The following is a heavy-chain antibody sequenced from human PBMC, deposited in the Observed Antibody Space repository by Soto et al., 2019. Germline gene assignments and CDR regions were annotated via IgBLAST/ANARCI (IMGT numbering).Heavy chain of an antibody. J-gene: IGHJ4*02. CDR2: ISNSGDII. D-gene: IGHD2-21*01. Sequence: VQLVESGGGLVQPGGSLKLSCAASGFTFSDSYMSWIRQAPGKGLEWISYISNSGDIIYYADSVKGRFTISRDNAKNSLHLQMNSLRAEDTAVYYCARGRIPYWGQGTLVTVSS. CDR1: GFTFSDSY. V-gene: IGHV3-11*01. CDR3: ARGRIPY.